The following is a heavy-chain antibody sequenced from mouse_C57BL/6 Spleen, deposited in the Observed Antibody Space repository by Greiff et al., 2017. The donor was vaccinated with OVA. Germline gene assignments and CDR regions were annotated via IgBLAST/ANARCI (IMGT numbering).Heavy chain of an antibody. CDR3: AGRDYYSSSPIDY. CDR1: GYTFTDYY. CDR2: IFPGSGST. D-gene: IGHD1-1*01. V-gene: IGHV1-75*01. J-gene: IGHJ2*01. Sequence: QVQLQQSGPELVKPGASVKISCKASGYTFTDYYIHWVKQRPGQGLEWIGWIFPGSGSTYYNEKFQGKATIPVDKSSHTAYMLLSSLASADSAVFLCAGRDYYSSSPIDYWGQGTTLTVSS.